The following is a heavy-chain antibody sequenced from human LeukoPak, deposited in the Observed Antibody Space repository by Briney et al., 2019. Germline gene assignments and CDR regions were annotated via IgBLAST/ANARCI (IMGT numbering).Heavy chain of an antibody. CDR2: IYSGGST. J-gene: IGHJ4*02. V-gene: IGHV3-53*01. CDR3: ASHVYYDTSHLY. D-gene: IGHD3-22*01. CDR1: GFTVSSNY. Sequence: GGSLRLSCAASGFTVSSNYMSWVRQAPGKGLEWVSVIYSGGSTYYADSVKGRFSISRDNSKNTLYLQMNSLRAEDTAVYYCASHVYYDTSHLYWGQGTLVTVSS.